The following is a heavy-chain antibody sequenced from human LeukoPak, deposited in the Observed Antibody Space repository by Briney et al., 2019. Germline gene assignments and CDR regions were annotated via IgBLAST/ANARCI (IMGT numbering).Heavy chain of an antibody. CDR2: ISYDGSNK. D-gene: IGHD3-10*01. V-gene: IGHV3-30-3*01. CDR1: GFTLSSYA. J-gene: IGHJ1*01. Sequence: PGGSLRLSCAASGFTLSSYAMHWVRQAPGKGLEWVAVISYDGSNKYYADSVKGRFTISRDNSKNTLYLQMNSLRVEDTAVYYCARDYYGSIDLWGQGTLVTVSS. CDR3: ARDYYGSIDL.